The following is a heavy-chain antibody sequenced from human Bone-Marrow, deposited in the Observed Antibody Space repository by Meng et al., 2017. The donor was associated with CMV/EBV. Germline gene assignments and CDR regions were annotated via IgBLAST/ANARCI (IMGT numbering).Heavy chain of an antibody. V-gene: IGHV1-8*01. CDR2: MNPNSGNT. CDR1: GYTFTSYD. J-gene: IGHJ6*02. CDR3: ARDESNGGSGYYGMDV. Sequence: ASVKVSCKASGYTFTSYDINWVRQATGQGLEWMGWMNPNSGNTGYAQKFQGRVTMTTDTSTSTAYMELRSLRSDDTAVYYCARDESNGGSGYYGMDVWGQGTTVTVSS. D-gene: IGHD7-27*01.